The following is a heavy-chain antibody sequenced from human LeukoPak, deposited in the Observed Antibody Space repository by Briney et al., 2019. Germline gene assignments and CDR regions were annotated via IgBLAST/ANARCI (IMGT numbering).Heavy chain of an antibody. CDR1: GYTFTGYY. Sequence: GASVKVSCKASGYTFTGYYMHWVRQAPGQGLEWMGWINPNSGGTNYAQKFQGRVTMTRDTSISTAYMELSRLRSDDTAVYYCARARGYYYDSSGYYYFDYWGQGTLVTVSS. V-gene: IGHV1-2*02. J-gene: IGHJ4*02. CDR2: INPNSGGT. CDR3: ARARGYYYDSSGYYYFDY. D-gene: IGHD3-22*01.